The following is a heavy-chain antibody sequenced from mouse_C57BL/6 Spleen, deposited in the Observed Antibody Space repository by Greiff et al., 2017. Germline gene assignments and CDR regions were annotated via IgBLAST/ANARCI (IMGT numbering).Heavy chain of an antibody. J-gene: IGHJ4*01. V-gene: IGHV5-9-1*02. CDR1: GFTFSSYA. CDR2: ISSGGDYI. D-gene: IGHD1-1*01. Sequence: EVMLVESGEGLVKPGGSLKLSCAASGFTFSSYAMSWVRQTPEKRLEWVAYISSGGDYIYYADTVKGRFTISRDNARNTLYLQMSSLKSEDTAMYYCTRNDGSEDAMDYWGQGTSVTVSS. CDR3: TRNDGSEDAMDY.